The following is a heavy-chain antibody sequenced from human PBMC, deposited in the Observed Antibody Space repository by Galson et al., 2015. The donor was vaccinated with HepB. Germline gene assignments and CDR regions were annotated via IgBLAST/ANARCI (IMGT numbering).Heavy chain of an antibody. Sequence: SLRLSCAASGFTFSSYGMTWVRQAPGKGLEWVSAISGGSTCYADSVKGRFTTSRDNSKNTLYLQMNSLRAEDTAVYYCAKAVYYYYMDVWGRGTTVTVSS. CDR1: GFTFSSYG. J-gene: IGHJ6*03. V-gene: IGHV3-23*01. CDR2: ISGGST. CDR3: AKAVYYYYMDV.